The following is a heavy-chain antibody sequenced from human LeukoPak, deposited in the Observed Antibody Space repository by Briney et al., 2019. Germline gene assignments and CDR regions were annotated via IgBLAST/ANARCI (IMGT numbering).Heavy chain of an antibody. D-gene: IGHD3-22*01. V-gene: IGHV1-18*01. CDR1: GYTSTSYG. Sequence: GASVKVSCKASGYTSTSYGISWVRQAPGQGLGWMGWISAYNGNTNYAQKLQGRVTMTTDTSTSTAYMELRSLRSDDTAVYYCAREPPYYYDSSGLDYWGQGTLVTVSS. CDR3: AREPPYYYDSSGLDY. J-gene: IGHJ4*02. CDR2: ISAYNGNT.